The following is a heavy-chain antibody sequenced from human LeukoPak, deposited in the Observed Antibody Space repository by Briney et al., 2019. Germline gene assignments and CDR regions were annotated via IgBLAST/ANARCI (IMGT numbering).Heavy chain of an antibody. CDR1: GGSFSGYY. D-gene: IGHD5-12*01. Sequence: SETLSLTCAVYGGSFSGYYWSWIRQPPGKGLEWIGEINHSGSTNYNPSLKSRVTISVDTSKNQFSLKLNSVTAADTAVYYCARGGYSGYDYGHSYGYFTYWGQGTLVTVSS. CDR2: INHSGST. V-gene: IGHV4-34*01. J-gene: IGHJ4*02. CDR3: ARGGYSGYDYGHSYGYFTY.